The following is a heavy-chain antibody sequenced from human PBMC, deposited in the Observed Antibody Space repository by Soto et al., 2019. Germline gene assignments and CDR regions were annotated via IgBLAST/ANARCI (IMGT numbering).Heavy chain of an antibody. D-gene: IGHD3-22*01. Sequence: ASVKVSCKASGYTFTSYAMHWVRQAPGQRLEWMGWINAGNGNTKYSQKFQGRVTITRDTSASTAYMELSSLRSEDTAVYYCARDFKDYYDSSGYPIYYYYYGMDVWGQGTTVTVSS. CDR3: ARDFKDYYDSSGYPIYYYYYGMDV. J-gene: IGHJ6*02. V-gene: IGHV1-3*01. CDR1: GYTFTSYA. CDR2: INAGNGNT.